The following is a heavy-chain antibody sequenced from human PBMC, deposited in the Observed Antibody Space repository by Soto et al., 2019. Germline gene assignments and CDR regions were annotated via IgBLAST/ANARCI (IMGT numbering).Heavy chain of an antibody. CDR2: ISYDGSNK. D-gene: IGHD6-6*01. J-gene: IGHJ4*02. Sequence: QVQLVESGGGVVQPGRSLRLSCAASGFTFSSYGMHWVRQAPGKGLEWVAVISYDGSNKYYADSVKGRFTISRDKSKNTLYLQMNSLRAEDTAVYYCAKGPYSSSLTFDYWGQGTLVTASS. V-gene: IGHV3-30*18. CDR1: GFTFSSYG. CDR3: AKGPYSSSLTFDY.